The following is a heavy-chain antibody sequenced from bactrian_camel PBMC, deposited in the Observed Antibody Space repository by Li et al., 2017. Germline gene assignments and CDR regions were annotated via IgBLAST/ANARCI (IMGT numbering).Heavy chain of an antibody. CDR1: GFTSSSYA. Sequence: VQLVESGGGLVQPGESLRLSCAASGFTSSSYAMGWVRQAPGKGLEWVLSINSGGGSTYYAASVKGRFTISRDNAKNTLYLQMNSLKTEDTAVYYCATEYGGSWYFWSAWGQGTQVTVS. CDR2: INSGGGST. V-gene: IGHV3S31*01. CDR3: ATEYGGSWYFWSA. J-gene: IGHJ6*01. D-gene: IGHD6*01.